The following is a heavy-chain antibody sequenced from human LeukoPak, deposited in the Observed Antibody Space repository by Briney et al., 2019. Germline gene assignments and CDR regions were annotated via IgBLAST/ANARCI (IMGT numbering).Heavy chain of an antibody. J-gene: IGHJ5*02. Sequence: SETLSLTCTVSGGSISSGGYYWRWIRQPPGRGLEWIGYIYYSGSTYYNPSLKSRVTISVDTSKNQFSLKLSSVTASDTAVYYCAREYCSGGSCYHNWFDPWGQGTLVTVSS. D-gene: IGHD2-15*01. CDR2: IYYSGST. CDR1: GGSISSGGYY. V-gene: IGHV4-31*03. CDR3: AREYCSGGSCYHNWFDP.